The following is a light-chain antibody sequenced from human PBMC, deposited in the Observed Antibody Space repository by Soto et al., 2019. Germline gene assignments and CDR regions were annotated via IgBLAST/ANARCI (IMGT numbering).Light chain of an antibody. Sequence: DIVLTQSPLXLXXTXXXXXXXXCXXSQTVQYTDGKTYLHWFQQRPGRSPRRLIYKVSNRDSGVPARFSGSGSGTDFALKISRVEAEDVGVYYCMQGTHWPITFGQGTRLEIK. CDR2: KVS. CDR1: QTVQYTDGKTY. V-gene: IGKV2-30*01. J-gene: IGKJ5*01. CDR3: MQGTHWPIT.